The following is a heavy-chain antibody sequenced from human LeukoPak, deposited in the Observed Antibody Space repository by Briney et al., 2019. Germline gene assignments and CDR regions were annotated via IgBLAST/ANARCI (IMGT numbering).Heavy chain of an antibody. J-gene: IGHJ6*02. CDR2: IHPGDSDT. CDR1: GYSFTSYW. D-gene: IGHD3-10*01. V-gene: IGHV5-51*01. CDR3: ARSRITMVRGVIITSPYYYYGMDV. Sequence: GESLKISCKGSGYSFTSYWIGWVRQMPGKGLEWMGIIHPGDSDTRYSPSFQGQVTISADKSISTAYLQWSSLKASDTAMYYCARSRITMVRGVIITSPYYYYGMDVWGQGTTVTVSS.